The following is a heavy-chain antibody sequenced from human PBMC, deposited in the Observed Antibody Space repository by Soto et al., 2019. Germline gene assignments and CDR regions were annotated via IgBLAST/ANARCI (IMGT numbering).Heavy chain of an antibody. CDR2: IYHSGST. Sequence: ETLSLTCAVSGGSISSSNWWSWVRQPPGKGLEWIGEIYHSGSTNYNPSLKSRVTISVDKSKNQFSLKLSSVTAAVTAVYYCARVGVFGVVINYYYYYGMDVWGQGTTV. D-gene: IGHD3-3*01. CDR3: ARVGVFGVVINYYYYYGMDV. V-gene: IGHV4-4*02. CDR1: GGSISSSNW. J-gene: IGHJ6*02.